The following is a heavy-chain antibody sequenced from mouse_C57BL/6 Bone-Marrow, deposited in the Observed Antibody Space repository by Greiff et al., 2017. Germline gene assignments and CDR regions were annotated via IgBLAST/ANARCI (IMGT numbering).Heavy chain of an antibody. CDR2: IYPGDGDT. CDR3: ARLPFYGSSYWYFDV. J-gene: IGHJ1*03. CDR1: GYAFSSSW. D-gene: IGHD1-1*01. V-gene: IGHV1-82*01. Sequence: QVQLQQSGPELVKPGASVKISCKASGYAFSSSWMNWVKQRPGKGLEWIGRIYPGDGDTNYNGKFKGKATLTADKSSSTDYMQLSSLTSEDSAVYFCARLPFYGSSYWYFDVWGTGTTVTVSS.